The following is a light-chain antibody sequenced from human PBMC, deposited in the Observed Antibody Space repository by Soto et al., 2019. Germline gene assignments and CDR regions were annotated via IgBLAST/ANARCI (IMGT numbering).Light chain of an antibody. Sequence: DIRMTHAPCSLSASVVDTVTITCRASQAVSTWLAWYQQKPGGAPKLLIYAASTLQSGVPSRFSGSGSGTDFTLTIRSLQPEDFATYYCQQGASFPRTFGGGTKVDIK. CDR3: QQGASFPRT. V-gene: IGKV1-12*01. J-gene: IGKJ4*01. CDR2: AAS. CDR1: QAVSTW.